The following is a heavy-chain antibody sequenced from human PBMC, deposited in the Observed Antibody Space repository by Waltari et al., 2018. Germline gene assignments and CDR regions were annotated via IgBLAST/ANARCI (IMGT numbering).Heavy chain of an antibody. D-gene: IGHD3-16*01. Sequence: QVQLVESGGGVVQPGRSLRLSCAASGFTFSSYAMHWVRQAPGKGLEWVAVISYDGSNKYYADSVKGRFTISRDNSKNTLYLQMNSLRAEDTAVYYCARDNGQFGAFDIWGQGTMVTVSS. CDR1: GFTFSSYA. CDR2: ISYDGSNK. CDR3: ARDNGQFGAFDI. J-gene: IGHJ3*02. V-gene: IGHV3-30-3*01.